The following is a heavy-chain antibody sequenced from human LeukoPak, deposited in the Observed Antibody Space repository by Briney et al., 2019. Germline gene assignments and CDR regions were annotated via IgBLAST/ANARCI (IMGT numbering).Heavy chain of an antibody. V-gene: IGHV3-53*01. CDR1: GFTVSSNY. D-gene: IGHD3-16*01. Sequence: PGGSLRLSCAVSGFTVSSNYMSWVRQAPGKGLQWVSLIYSGGSTYYADSVKGRFTIHRDNSKNRLYLQMNSLRGEDTAVYYCANGGVMGSIHFDYWGQGTLVTVSS. CDR2: IYSGGST. J-gene: IGHJ4*02. CDR3: ANGGVMGSIHFDY.